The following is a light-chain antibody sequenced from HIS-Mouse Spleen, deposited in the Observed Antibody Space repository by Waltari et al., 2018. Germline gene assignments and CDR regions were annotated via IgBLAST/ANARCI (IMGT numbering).Light chain of an antibody. CDR3: QQYYSTPYT. V-gene: IGKV4-1*01. CDR1: QRVLYSSNNRNY. Sequence: DIVMTQSPDPLAVPLGERTPTNSKSSQRVLYSSNNRNYLAWYQQKPGQPPKLLIYWASTRESGVPDRFSGSGSGTDFTLTISSLQAEDVAVYYCQQYYSTPYTFGQGTKLEIK. J-gene: IGKJ2*01. CDR2: WAS.